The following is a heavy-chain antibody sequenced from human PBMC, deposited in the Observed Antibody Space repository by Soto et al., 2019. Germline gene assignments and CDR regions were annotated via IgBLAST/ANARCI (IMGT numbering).Heavy chain of an antibody. CDR3: ARDLAARGYCSGGSCLEIYFDY. Sequence: SVKVSCKASGYTFTGYYTVSWVRQAPGQGLEWMGRIIPILGIANYAQKFQGRVTITADKSTSTAYMELSSLRSEDTAVYYCARDLAARGYCSGGSCLEIYFDYWGQGTLVTVSS. J-gene: IGHJ4*02. V-gene: IGHV1-69*04. D-gene: IGHD2-15*01. CDR1: GYTFTGYYT. CDR2: IIPILGIA.